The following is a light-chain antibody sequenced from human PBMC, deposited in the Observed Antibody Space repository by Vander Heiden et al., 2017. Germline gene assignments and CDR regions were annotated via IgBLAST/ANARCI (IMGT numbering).Light chain of an antibody. CDR2: GAS. Sequence: EIVMTQSPATLSVSPGERATLSCSASRSVSSNLAWYQQKPGQPPSLLIYGASTRATGIPARFSAGGSGTEFTLSISSLQSEDFAIYYCQQYNSWPYNVGQGTKLEIK. CDR1: RSVSSN. CDR3: QQYNSWPYN. V-gene: IGKV3-15*01. J-gene: IGKJ2*01.